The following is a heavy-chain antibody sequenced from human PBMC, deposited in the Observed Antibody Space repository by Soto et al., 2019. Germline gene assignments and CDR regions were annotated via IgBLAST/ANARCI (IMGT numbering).Heavy chain of an antibody. V-gene: IGHV3-23*01. D-gene: IGHD6-13*01. J-gene: IGHJ3*02. CDR3: AKVSSSGWYDAFDI. CDR1: GFAFSSYG. CDR2: ISGSGVNT. Sequence: EVQLLESGGGLVQPGGSLRLSCAASGFAFSSYGMSWVRQAPGKGLEWVSGISGSGVNTYYAASVKGRFTISRDNSEHTLFLQMNSLRDKDTAVYLCAKVSSSGWYDAFDIWGQGTVVTVSS.